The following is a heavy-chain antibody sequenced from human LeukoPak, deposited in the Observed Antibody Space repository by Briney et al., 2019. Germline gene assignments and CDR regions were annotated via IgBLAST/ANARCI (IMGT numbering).Heavy chain of an antibody. J-gene: IGHJ4*02. CDR1: GGTFSSYA. V-gene: IGHV1-2*02. D-gene: IGHD3-22*01. CDR2: INPNSGGT. CDR3: ARRSSPWLLLPYY. Sequence: GASVKVSCKASGGTFSSYAISWVRQAPGQGLEWMGWINPNSGGTNYAQKFQGRVTMTRDTSISTAYMELSRLRSDDTAVYYCARRSSPWLLLPYYWGQGTLVTVSS.